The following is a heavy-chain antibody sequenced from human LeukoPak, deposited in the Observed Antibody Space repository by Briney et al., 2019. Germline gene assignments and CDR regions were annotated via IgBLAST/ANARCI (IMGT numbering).Heavy chain of an antibody. V-gene: IGHV1-18*01. D-gene: IGHD1-26*01. CDR3: ASDKGKWEHLRYFDY. CDR1: GYTFSSYG. Sequence: GASVKVSCKASGYTFSSYGISWVRQAPGQGLEWMGWISAYNGNTKYAQKLQGRVTMTTDTSTSTAYMELRSLRSDDTAVYYCASDKGKWEHLRYFDYWGQGTLVTVSS. CDR2: ISAYNGNT. J-gene: IGHJ4*02.